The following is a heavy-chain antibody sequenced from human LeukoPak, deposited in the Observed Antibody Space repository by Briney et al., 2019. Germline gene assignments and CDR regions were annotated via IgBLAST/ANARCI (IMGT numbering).Heavy chain of an antibody. J-gene: IGHJ4*02. V-gene: IGHV1-8*01. D-gene: IGHD2-15*01. CDR2: MSPNSGNT. CDR3: ARGSFSRWTTQSYFDY. Sequence: ASVKVSCKASGYTFTSYDIYWLRQAHGQGPEWMGWMSPNSGNTGSAQRFQGRVTMTRDTSMSSAYMELSNLRPEDTAVYYCARGSFSRWTTQSYFDYWGQGTLVTVSS. CDR1: GYTFTSYD.